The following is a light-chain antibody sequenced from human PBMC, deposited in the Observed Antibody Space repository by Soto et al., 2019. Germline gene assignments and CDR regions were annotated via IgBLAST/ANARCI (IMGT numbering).Light chain of an antibody. CDR3: AAWDGSLSVVL. V-gene: IGLV1-44*01. J-gene: IGLJ2*01. CDR1: NSNIGTNA. Sequence: QSVLTQPPSASGTPGQRVTISCSGSNSNIGTNAVNWYQQIPGMAPTLLIHNDNRRPSGVPDRFSGSKSGTSASLAISGLPSGDEADYYCAAWDGSLSVVLFGGGTKLTVL. CDR2: NDN.